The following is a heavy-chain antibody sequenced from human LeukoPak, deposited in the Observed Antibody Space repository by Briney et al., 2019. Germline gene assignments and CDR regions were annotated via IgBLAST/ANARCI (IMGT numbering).Heavy chain of an antibody. D-gene: IGHD6-19*01. CDR1: EFPFSSSA. V-gene: IGHV3-23*01. CDR2: ISGSGGST. Sequence: PGGSLRLSCAASEFPFSSSAMSWVRQAPGKGLEWVSTISGSGGSTYYADSVKGRFTISRDNSKTTLYLQMNSLRAEDTAVYYCVKTDKLSSGWYRNFDYWGQGTLVTVSS. J-gene: IGHJ4*02. CDR3: VKTDKLSSGWYRNFDY.